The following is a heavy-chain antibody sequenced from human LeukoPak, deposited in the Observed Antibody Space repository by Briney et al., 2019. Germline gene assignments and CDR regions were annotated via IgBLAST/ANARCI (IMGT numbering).Heavy chain of an antibody. V-gene: IGHV3-53*01. D-gene: IGHD3-22*01. Sequence: GGSLRLSCAVSGFSVSSNYMSWVRQAPGKGLEWVSIIYSAGSIYYADSVKGRFTISRDNSKNTLFLQMNSLRAEDTAVYYCARQPHYYDSGGYYYWGQGTLVTVST. J-gene: IGHJ4*02. CDR1: GFSVSSNY. CDR2: IYSAGSI. CDR3: ARQPHYYDSGGYYY.